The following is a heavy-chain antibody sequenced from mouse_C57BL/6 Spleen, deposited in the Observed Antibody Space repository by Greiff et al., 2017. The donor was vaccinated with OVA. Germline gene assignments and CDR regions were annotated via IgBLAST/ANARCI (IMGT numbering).Heavy chain of an antibody. J-gene: IGHJ2*01. CDR3: ASRGPCCFDY. CDR1: GFTINDYY. V-gene: IGHV14-2*01. Sequence: EVQLQESGAELVKPGASVKLSCTASGFTINDYYMHWVKQRPEQGLEWIGRIDPADGETNYAQTFQGKATITADTSSNTAYLQLSILTSEDTAVYYCASRGPCCFDYWGQGTTLTVSS. CDR2: IDPADGET.